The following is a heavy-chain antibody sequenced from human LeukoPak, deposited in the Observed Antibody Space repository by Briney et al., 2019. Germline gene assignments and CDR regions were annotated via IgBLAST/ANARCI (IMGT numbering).Heavy chain of an antibody. CDR2: IYYSGTT. V-gene: IGHV4-28*01. Sequence: SETLSLTCAVSDYSISSTNWWGWIRQSPGKGLEWIGYIYYSGTTYYNPSLKSRVTVSVDTSKNQLSLKLSSVTAVDTAVYYCARTAVHTATYFDYWGQGTLVTVSS. D-gene: IGHD5-18*01. J-gene: IGHJ4*02. CDR1: DYSISSTNW. CDR3: ARTAVHTATYFDY.